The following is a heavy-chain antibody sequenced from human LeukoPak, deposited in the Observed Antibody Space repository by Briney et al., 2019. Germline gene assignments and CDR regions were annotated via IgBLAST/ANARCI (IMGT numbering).Heavy chain of an antibody. J-gene: IGHJ5*02. CDR1: GGSISSGSYY. Sequence: SQTLSLICTVSGGSISSGSYYWSWIRQPAGKGLEWIGRIYTSGSTNYNPSLRSRVTISVDTSKNQFSLKLNSVTAADTAVYYCARAFDPWGQGTLVTVSS. V-gene: IGHV4-61*02. CDR2: IYTSGST. CDR3: ARAFDP.